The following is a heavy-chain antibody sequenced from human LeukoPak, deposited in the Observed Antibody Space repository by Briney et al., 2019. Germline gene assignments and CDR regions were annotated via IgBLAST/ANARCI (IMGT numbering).Heavy chain of an antibody. J-gene: IGHJ4*02. Sequence: PSETLSLTCTVSGGSISSYYWSWIRQPPGKGLEWIGYIYYSGSTNYNPSPKSRVTISVDMSKNQFSLKLSSVTAADTAVYYCARAGGLYDFWSGYYYVYWGQGTLVTVSS. V-gene: IGHV4-59*01. CDR3: ARAGGLYDFWSGYYYVY. CDR1: GGSISSYY. D-gene: IGHD3-3*01. CDR2: IYYSGST.